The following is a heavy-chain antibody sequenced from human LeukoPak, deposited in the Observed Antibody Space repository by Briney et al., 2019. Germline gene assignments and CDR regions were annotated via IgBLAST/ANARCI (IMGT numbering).Heavy chain of an antibody. Sequence: GGSLRLSCVVSGFTITNNWTGWVRHAPGRGPGWLSRIKNDETTAVYADAVKGRFTISRDNAKNTLYLQMNSLRVEDTAVYYCATVFKGSSLQDSWGRGTLVTVSS. V-gene: IGHV3-74*03. CDR1: GFTITNNW. CDR2: IKNDETTA. CDR3: ATVFKGSSLQDS. J-gene: IGHJ4*02. D-gene: IGHD1-26*01.